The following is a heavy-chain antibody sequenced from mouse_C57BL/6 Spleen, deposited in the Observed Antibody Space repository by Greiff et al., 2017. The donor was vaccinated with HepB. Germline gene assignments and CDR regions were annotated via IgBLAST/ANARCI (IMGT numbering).Heavy chain of an antibody. CDR3: ARGGYSNSYFDY. CDR2: ISSGSSTI. CDR1: GFTFSDYG. D-gene: IGHD2-5*01. V-gene: IGHV5-17*01. Sequence: DVHLVESGGGLVKPGGSLKLSCAASGFTFSDYGMHWVRQAPEKGLEWVAYISSGSSTIYYADTVKGRFTISRDNAKNTLFLQMTSLRSADTAMYYCARGGYSNSYFDYWGQGTTLTVSS. J-gene: IGHJ2*01.